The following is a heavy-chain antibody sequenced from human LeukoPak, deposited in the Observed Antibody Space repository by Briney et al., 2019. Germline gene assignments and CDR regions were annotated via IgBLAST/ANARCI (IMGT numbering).Heavy chain of an antibody. D-gene: IGHD3-16*02. Sequence: GGSLRLSCAASGFTFSSYWMHWVRHAPGKGPVWVSRINSDGSSTSYADSVKGRFTISRDNAKNTLYLQMNSLRAEDTAVYYCAREESYDYVWGSYRVFDYWGQGTLVTVSS. CDR2: INSDGSST. CDR1: GFTFSSYW. CDR3: AREESYDYVWGSYRVFDY. V-gene: IGHV3-74*01. J-gene: IGHJ4*02.